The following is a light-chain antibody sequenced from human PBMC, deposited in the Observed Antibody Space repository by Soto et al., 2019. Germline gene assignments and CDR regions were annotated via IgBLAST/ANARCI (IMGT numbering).Light chain of an antibody. J-gene: IGKJ1*01. V-gene: IGKV3D-15*01. CDR2: DAS. CDR3: QQYNNWPWT. CDR1: QSVGSY. Sequence: EIVLTQSPATLSLSPGERATLSCRASQSVGSYLAWYQQKPGQAPRLLIYDASSRATGIPDRFSGSGSGTEFTLTISSLQSEDFAVYYCQQYNNWPWTFGQGTKVDIK.